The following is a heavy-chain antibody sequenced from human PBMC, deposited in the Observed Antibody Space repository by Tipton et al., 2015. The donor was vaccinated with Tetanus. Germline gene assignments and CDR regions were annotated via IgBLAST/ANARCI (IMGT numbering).Heavy chain of an antibody. V-gene: IGHV3-11*04. J-gene: IGHJ4*02. CDR2: ISRSSSTI. Sequence: SLRLSCAASGFTFSDYYMTWIRQAPGKGLEWVSYISRSSSTIYYADSVKGRFTISRDNAKNSLYLQMISLRAEDTAVYSCARGMAEASNCGGDCYSDYWGQGTLVTVFS. D-gene: IGHD2-21*02. CDR1: GFTFSDYY. CDR3: ARGMAEASNCGGDCYSDY.